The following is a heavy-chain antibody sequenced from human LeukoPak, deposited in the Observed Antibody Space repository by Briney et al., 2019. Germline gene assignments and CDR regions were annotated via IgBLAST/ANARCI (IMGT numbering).Heavy chain of an antibody. CDR3: AKDMRPGGSNVNYFDY. V-gene: IGHV3-30*02. CDR2: IRCDGSNK. CDR1: GFTFSSYG. J-gene: IGHJ4*02. D-gene: IGHD5-12*01. Sequence: GGSLRLSCAASGFTFSSYGMHWVRQAPGKGLEWVAFIRCDGSNKYYADSVKGRFTISRDNSKNTLYLQMNSLRAEDTAVYYCAKDMRPGGSNVNYFDYWGQGTLVTVSS.